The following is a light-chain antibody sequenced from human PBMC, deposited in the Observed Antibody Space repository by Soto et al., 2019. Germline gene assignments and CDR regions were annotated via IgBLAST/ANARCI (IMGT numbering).Light chain of an antibody. J-gene: IGKJ4*01. CDR2: DAS. V-gene: IGKV1-12*01. CDR3: QQINSFPPT. CDR1: RNIKTS. Sequence: DIQMTQSPSSVSASVGDRVTITCRASRNIKTSLAWYQQRPGKGPELLIYDASTLQSGVPSRISGSGSGTEFTLTISRLQPEDFATFYCQQINSFPPTFCGGTKLTI.